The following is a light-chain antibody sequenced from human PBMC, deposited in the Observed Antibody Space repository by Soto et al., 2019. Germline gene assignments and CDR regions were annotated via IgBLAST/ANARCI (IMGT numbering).Light chain of an antibody. CDR1: HSVSSNS. CDR2: DAF. Sequence: EIVLTQSPGTLPLSPGERATLCCMASHSVSSNSLAWYQQKPGQAPRLLIYDAFIRATGIPDRFSGSGSGSDFTLTISRLEPEDFAVYHCQQYGSSPWTFGQGTKVDI. CDR3: QQYGSSPWT. J-gene: IGKJ1*01. V-gene: IGKV3-20*01.